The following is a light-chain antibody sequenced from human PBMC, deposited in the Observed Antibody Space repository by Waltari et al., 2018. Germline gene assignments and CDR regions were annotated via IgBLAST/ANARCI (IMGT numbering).Light chain of an antibody. J-gene: IGLJ2*01. V-gene: IGLV3-21*02. Sequence: SYVLTQLSSMSVTPGQTVRIVCGGRHIGTKAVHWYQRKAGQAPLLVLHDDDNRPSGIPDRFSGTNSGDTATLTISGVEAEDEADYFCQVWDSHTVVFGGGTNLTVL. CDR2: DDD. CDR1: HIGTKA. CDR3: QVWDSHTVV.